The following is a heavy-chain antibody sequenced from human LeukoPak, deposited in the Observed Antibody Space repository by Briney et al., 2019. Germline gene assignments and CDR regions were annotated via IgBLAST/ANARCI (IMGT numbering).Heavy chain of an antibody. CDR3: ARYREVGATVDY. CDR2: IIPIFGTA. D-gene: IGHD1-26*01. CDR1: GGTFSSYA. V-gene: IGHV1-69*13. J-gene: IGHJ4*02. Sequence: GASVKVSCKASGGTFSSYAISWVRQAPGQGLEWMGGIIPIFGTANYAQKFQGRVTITADESTSTAYMELSSLRSEDTAVYYCARYREVGATVDYWGQGTLVTVSS.